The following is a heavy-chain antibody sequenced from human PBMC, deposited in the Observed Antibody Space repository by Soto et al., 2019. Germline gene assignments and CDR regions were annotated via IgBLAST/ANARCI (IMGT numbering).Heavy chain of an antibody. Sequence: GGSLRLSCAASGFTFSRDSMNWVRQAPGKGLEWVSYMGSGGSTIYYADSVKGRFTISRDNAKNSLYLQMNSLRAEDTAVYYCAREGDGSRWFNYFDYWGQGTQVTVSS. V-gene: IGHV3-48*01. D-gene: IGHD6-13*01. CDR2: MGSGGSTI. CDR1: GFTFSRDS. CDR3: AREGDGSRWFNYFDY. J-gene: IGHJ4*02.